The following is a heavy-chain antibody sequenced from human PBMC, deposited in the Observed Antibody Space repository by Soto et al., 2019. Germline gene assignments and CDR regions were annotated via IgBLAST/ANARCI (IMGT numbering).Heavy chain of an antibody. D-gene: IGHD5-12*01. Sequence: PSETLSLTCAVYGGSFSGYYWSWIRQPPGKGLEWIGEINHSGSTNYNPSLKIRVTISVDTSKNQFSLKLISVTAADTAVYYCARGWLRRVGPVAGYYYYYYYVDVWGKGTTVTVSS. V-gene: IGHV4-34*01. CDR1: GGSFSGYY. J-gene: IGHJ6*03. CDR2: INHSGST. CDR3: ARGWLRRVGPVAGYYYYYYYVDV.